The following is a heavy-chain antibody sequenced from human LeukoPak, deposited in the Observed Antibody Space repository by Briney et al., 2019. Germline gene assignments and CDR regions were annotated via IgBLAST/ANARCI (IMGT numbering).Heavy chain of an antibody. Sequence: GGSLRLSCAASGFTVSSNYMSWVRQGPGKGLECVSVISNDGDTYYADSVKGRFTISRDNAKNSLYLQMNSLRAEDTAVYYCARDLGFGPTVTTIFDYWGQGTLVTVSS. D-gene: IGHD4-17*01. CDR3: ARDLGFGPTVTTIFDY. V-gene: IGHV3-66*01. CDR2: ISNDGDT. J-gene: IGHJ4*02. CDR1: GFTVSSNY.